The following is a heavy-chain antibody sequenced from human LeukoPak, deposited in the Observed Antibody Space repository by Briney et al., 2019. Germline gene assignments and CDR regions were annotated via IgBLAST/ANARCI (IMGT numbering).Heavy chain of an antibody. Sequence: SQTLSLTCAVSGGSISSGGYSWSWIRQPPGKGLEWIGYIYHSGSTYCNPSLKSRVTISVDRSNNQFSLKLSSVTAADTAVYYCARELLWAGGWFDPWGQGTLVTVSS. J-gene: IGHJ5*02. V-gene: IGHV4-30-2*01. D-gene: IGHD2-21*01. CDR1: GGSISSGGYS. CDR2: IYHSGST. CDR3: ARELLWAGGWFDP.